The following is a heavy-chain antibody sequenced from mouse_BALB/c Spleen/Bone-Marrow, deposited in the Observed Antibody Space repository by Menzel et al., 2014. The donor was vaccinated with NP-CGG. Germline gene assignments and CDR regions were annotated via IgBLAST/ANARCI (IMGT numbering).Heavy chain of an antibody. D-gene: IGHD2-12*01. V-gene: IGHV1S81*02. CDR1: GYTFTSYY. CDR2: INPSNGGT. Sequence: VQLVESGAELVKPGASVELSCKASGYTFTSYYIYWVKQRPGQGLEWIGEINPSNGGTNFNEKFKSKATLTVDKSSSTAYIQLSSLTSEDSAVYYCTRSRRAMDYWGQGTSVTVSS. CDR3: TRSRRAMDY. J-gene: IGHJ4*01.